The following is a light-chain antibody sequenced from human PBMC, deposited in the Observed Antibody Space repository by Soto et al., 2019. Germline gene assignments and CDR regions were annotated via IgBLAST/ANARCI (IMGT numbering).Light chain of an antibody. Sequence: DIQMTQSPSSLSASVGDRVTITCRASQTISNYLNWYQQKPGKAPKLLIYAASSLQSGVPSRFSGSGSGTEFTLTISSLQPEDCATYYCQQSYSMLYTFGQGTKLEIK. CDR2: AAS. CDR3: QQSYSMLYT. CDR1: QTISNY. J-gene: IGKJ2*01. V-gene: IGKV1-39*01.